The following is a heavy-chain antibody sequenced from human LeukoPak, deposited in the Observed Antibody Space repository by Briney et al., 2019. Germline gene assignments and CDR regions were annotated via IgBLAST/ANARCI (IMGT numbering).Heavy chain of an antibody. CDR1: GYTLTELS. V-gene: IGHV1-24*01. Sequence: ASVKVSCXVSGYTLTELSMHWVRQAPGKGLEWMGGFDPEDGETIYAQKFQGRVTITEDTSTDTAYMELSSLRSEDTAVYYCATVKNIVVVNLPFDYWGQGTLVTVSS. J-gene: IGHJ4*02. CDR2: FDPEDGET. CDR3: ATVKNIVVVNLPFDY. D-gene: IGHD3-22*01.